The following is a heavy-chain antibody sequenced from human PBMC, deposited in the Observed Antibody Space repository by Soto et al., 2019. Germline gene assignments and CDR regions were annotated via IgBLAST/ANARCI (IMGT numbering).Heavy chain of an antibody. Sequence: QVQLVQSGAEVKKPGASVKVSCKASGYTFTSYGISWVRQAPGQGLEWMGWISAYNGNTNYAQKLQGRVTMTTDTSTSTAYMELSSLRSDDTAVYYCARGSLLRFLEWLPNWFDPWGQGTLVTVSS. V-gene: IGHV1-18*01. CDR2: ISAYNGNT. J-gene: IGHJ5*02. CDR1: GYTFTSYG. D-gene: IGHD3-3*01. CDR3: ARGSLLRFLEWLPNWFDP.